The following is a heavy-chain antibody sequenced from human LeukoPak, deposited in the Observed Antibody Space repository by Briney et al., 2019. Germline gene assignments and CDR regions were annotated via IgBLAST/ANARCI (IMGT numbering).Heavy chain of an antibody. J-gene: IGHJ4*02. CDR1: GGSFSSYY. V-gene: IGHV4-34*01. D-gene: IGHD2-15*01. CDR2: INHGGST. Sequence: SETLSLTCAVYGGSFSSYYWSWIRQPPGKGLEWIGEINHGGSTNYNPSLKSRVTISVDTSKNQFSLKLSSVTAADTAVYYCASDGVVVSWGQGTLVTVSS. CDR3: ASDGVVVS.